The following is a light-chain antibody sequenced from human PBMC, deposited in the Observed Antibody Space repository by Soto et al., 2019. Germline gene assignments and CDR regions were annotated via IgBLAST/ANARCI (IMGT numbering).Light chain of an antibody. Sequence: DIQMTQSPSSLSASVGDRVTITCRASQSISNYLNWYQQKPGKAPQLLLYAASSLQSGVPSRCSGRGSGTDFTLTIISLQPEDLATYYCQQSFSTPPLTFGGGTKVEVK. CDR1: QSISNY. CDR2: AAS. V-gene: IGKV1-39*01. J-gene: IGKJ4*01. CDR3: QQSFSTPPLT.